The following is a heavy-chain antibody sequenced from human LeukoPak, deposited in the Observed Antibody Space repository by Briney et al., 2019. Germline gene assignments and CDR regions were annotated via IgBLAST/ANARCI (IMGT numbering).Heavy chain of an antibody. V-gene: IGHV3-23*01. J-gene: IGHJ4*02. CDR3: AKDAGRTKVLCFDY. CDR2: ISGSGGTA. CDR1: GFSFSIYW. D-gene: IGHD6-13*01. Sequence: PGGSLRLSCAASGFSFSIYWMHWVRQAPGKGLEWVSGISGSGGTAYYADSVKGRFTISRDNSKNTLYLQMNSLRAEDTAVYYCAKDAGRTKVLCFDYWGQGTLVTVSS.